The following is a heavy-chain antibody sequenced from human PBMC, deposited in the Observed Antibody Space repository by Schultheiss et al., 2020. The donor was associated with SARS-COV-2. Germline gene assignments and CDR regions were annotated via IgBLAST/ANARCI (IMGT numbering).Heavy chain of an antibody. J-gene: IGHJ4*02. CDR1: GFTFSSYG. CDR3: AKAWGVSEYYFDY. CDR2: IWYDGSNK. V-gene: IGHV3-30*02. D-gene: IGHD3-10*01. Sequence: GGSLRLSCAASGFTFSSYGMHWVRQAPGKGLEWVAVIWYDGSNKYYADSVKGRFTISRDNSKNTLYLQMNSLRAEDTAVYYCAKAWGVSEYYFDYWGQGTLVTVSS.